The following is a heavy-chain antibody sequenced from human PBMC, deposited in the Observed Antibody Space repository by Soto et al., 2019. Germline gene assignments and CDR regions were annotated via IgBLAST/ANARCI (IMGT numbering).Heavy chain of an antibody. J-gene: IGHJ6*02. CDR1: GGSISSGGYS. Sequence: QLQLQESGSGLVKPSQTLSLTCAVSGGSISSGGYSWSWIRQPPGKGLEWIGYIYHSGSTYYNPSLKRRVTRSVDRSKNQFSLKLSSVTAADTAVYYCAGSGYYSGMDVWGQGTTVTVSS. CDR3: AGSGYYSGMDV. CDR2: IYHSGST. V-gene: IGHV4-30-2*01. D-gene: IGHD3-22*01.